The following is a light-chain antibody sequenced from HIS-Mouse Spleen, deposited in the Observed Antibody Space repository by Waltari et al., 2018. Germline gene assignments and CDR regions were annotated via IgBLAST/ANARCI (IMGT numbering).Light chain of an antibody. CDR3: QQYYSYPPWT. CDR2: AAS. Sequence: AIRMTQSPSSFSASTGDRVTSTCPASQGISSYLAWYQQKTGKAPKPLISAASTLQSGVPSRFSGSGAGTDFTLTISCLQSEDFATYYCQQYYSYPPWTFGQGTKVEIK. CDR1: QGISSY. J-gene: IGKJ1*01. V-gene: IGKV1-8*01.